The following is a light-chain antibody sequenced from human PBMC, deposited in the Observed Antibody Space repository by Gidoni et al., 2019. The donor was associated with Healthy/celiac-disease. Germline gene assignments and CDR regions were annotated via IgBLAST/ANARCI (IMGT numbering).Light chain of an antibody. CDR2: GAS. CDR3: QQYNNWPPEGT. CDR1: QIVSSN. Sequence: EILITQSPSAMSVSPGERATLSCRASQIVSSNLAWYQQKPGQVPRLLIYGASTRATGIPARFSGSGYGTEFTLTISSLQSEDFAVYYCQQYNNWPPEGTFGQGTKVEIK. V-gene: IGKV3-15*01. J-gene: IGKJ1*01.